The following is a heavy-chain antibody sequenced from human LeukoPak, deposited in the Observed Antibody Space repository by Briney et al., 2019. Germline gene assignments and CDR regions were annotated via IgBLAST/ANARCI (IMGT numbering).Heavy chain of an antibody. V-gene: IGHV1-69*13. CDR2: IIPIFGTA. Sequence: ASVKVSCKASGYTFTSYGISWVRQAPGQGLEWMGGIIPIFGTANYAQKFQGRVTITADESTSTAYMELSSLRSEDTAVYYCALMVRGVILPHYYYYGMDVWGQGTTVTVSS. D-gene: IGHD3-10*01. CDR3: ALMVRGVILPHYYYYGMDV. CDR1: GYTFTSYG. J-gene: IGHJ6*02.